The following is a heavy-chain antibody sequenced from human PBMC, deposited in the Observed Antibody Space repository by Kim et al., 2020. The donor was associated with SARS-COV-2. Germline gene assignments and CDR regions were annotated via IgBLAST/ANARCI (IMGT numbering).Heavy chain of an antibody. CDR2: ISYDGSNK. CDR3: ARYRSYIVVVPASSPYGMDV. D-gene: IGHD2-2*01. J-gene: IGHJ6*02. CDR1: GFTFSSYA. Sequence: GGSLRLSCAASGFTFSSYAMHWVRQAPGKGLEWVAVISYDGSNKYYADSVKGRFTISRDNSKNTLYLQMNSLRAEDTAVYYCARYRSYIVVVPASSPYGMDVWGQGTTVTVSS. V-gene: IGHV3-30-3*01.